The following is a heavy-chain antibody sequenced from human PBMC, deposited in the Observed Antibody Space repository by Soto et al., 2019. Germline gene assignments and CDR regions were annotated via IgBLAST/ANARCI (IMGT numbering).Heavy chain of an antibody. CDR2: IYYSGST. CDR3: ARPNYSSGWYVDY. J-gene: IGHJ4*02. Sequence: SETLSLTCTVSGGSISSYYWSWIRQPPGKGLEWIGYIYYSGSTNYNPSLKSRVTISVYTSKNQFSLKLSSVTAADTAVYYCARPNYSSGWYVDYWGQGTLVTVSS. D-gene: IGHD6-19*01. CDR1: GGSISSYY. V-gene: IGHV4-59*08.